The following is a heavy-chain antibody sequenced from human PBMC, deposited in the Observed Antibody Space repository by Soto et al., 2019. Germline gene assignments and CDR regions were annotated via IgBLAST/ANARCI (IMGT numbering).Heavy chain of an antibody. V-gene: IGHV1-69*06. J-gene: IGHJ6*02. D-gene: IGHD2-15*01. CDR3: ARSRPVAATGEYYYYGMDV. CDR1: GGTFSSYG. CDR2: IIPIFGTA. Sequence: GASVKVSCKASGGTFSSYGISWVRQAPGQGLEWMGGIIPIFGTANYAQKFQGRVTITADKSTSTAYMELSSLRSEDTAVYYCARSRPVAATGEYYYYGMDVWGQGTTVTVS.